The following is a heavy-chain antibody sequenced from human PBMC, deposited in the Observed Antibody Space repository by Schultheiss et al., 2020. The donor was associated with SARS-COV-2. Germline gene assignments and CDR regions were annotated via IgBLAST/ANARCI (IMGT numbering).Heavy chain of an antibody. J-gene: IGHJ6*02. D-gene: IGHD6-6*01. CDR3: AKTDEYSSSPPYGMDV. CDR2: ISYDGSNK. V-gene: IGHV3-30*18. CDR1: GFTFSSYG. Sequence: GGSLRLSCAASGFTFSSYGMHWVRQAPGKGLEWVAVISYDGSNKYYADSVKGRFTISRDNSKNTLYLQMNSLRAEDTAVYYCAKTDEYSSSPPYGMDVWGQGTTVTVSS.